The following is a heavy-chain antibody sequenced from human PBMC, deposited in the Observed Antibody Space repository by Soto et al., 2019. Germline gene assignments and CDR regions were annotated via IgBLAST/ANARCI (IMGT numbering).Heavy chain of an antibody. Sequence: QVQLVESGGGVVQPGRSLRLSCAASGFTFSSYAMHWVRQAPGKGLEWVAVISYDGSNKYYADSVKGRFTISRDNSKNTLYLQRNSLRAEDTAVYYCARGYEWSPDYWGQGTLVTVSS. CDR2: ISYDGSNK. V-gene: IGHV3-30-3*01. J-gene: IGHJ4*02. CDR1: GFTFSSYA. D-gene: IGHD3-3*01. CDR3: ARGYEWSPDY.